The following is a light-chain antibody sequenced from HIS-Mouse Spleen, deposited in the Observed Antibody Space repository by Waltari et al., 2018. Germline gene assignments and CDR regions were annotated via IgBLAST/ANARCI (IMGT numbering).Light chain of an antibody. CDR1: KSIRSW. CDR2: KAS. J-gene: IGKJ1*01. Sequence: DIQMTQSPSTLSASVGDRGTIPCRARKSIRSWLAWHQQKPGKAPKLLIYKASSLESGVPSRISGSGSGTEFTLTISSMQPDDFATYYCQQYRTFGQGTKVEI. V-gene: IGKV1-5*03. CDR3: QQYRT.